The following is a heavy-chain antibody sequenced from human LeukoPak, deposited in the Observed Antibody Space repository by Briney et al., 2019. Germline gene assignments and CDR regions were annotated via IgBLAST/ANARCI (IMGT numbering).Heavy chain of an antibody. V-gene: IGHV4-39*01. J-gene: IGHJ4*02. CDR2: IYYSGST. CDR1: GGSISSSSYF. Sequence: SETPSLTCTVSGGSISSSSYFWGWIRQPPGKGLEWIGTIYYSGSTYYNPSLKSRVTFSLDTSNNQFSLKLSSVTAADTAVYFCARHNPFRPFPDYWGQGTLVTVSS. D-gene: IGHD2/OR15-2a*01. CDR3: ARHNPFRPFPDY.